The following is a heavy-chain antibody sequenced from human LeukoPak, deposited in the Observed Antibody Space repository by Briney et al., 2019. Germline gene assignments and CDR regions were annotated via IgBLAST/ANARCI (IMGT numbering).Heavy chain of an antibody. CDR1: GYTFSTYG. V-gene: IGHV1-18*01. D-gene: IGHD3-16*01. CDR3: ARDGLEDVRHSSIWLVRYNYYGMDV. Sequence: ASLKVSCKASGYTFSTYGISWVRQAPGQGLEWIGWISGYNGNTKYVQELQDRITLTRDTSTTTVYMELTSLRSDDTAVYYCARDGLEDVRHSSIWLVRYNYYGMDVWGQGTTVTVTS. J-gene: IGHJ6*02. CDR2: ISGYNGNT.